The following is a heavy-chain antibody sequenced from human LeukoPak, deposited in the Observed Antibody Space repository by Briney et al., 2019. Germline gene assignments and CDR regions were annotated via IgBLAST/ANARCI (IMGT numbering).Heavy chain of an antibody. V-gene: IGHV4-39*01. CDR2: IYYSGST. D-gene: IGHD3-9*01. CDR1: GGSISTSSYY. J-gene: IGHJ5*02. Sequence: SETLSLTCTVSGGSISTSSYYWGWIRQPPGKGLECIGNIYYSGSTYYNPSLKSRVTISVDTSKNQFSLKLSSVTAADTAVYYCARQYYDILTIWFDPWGQGTLVTVSS. CDR3: ARQYYDILTIWFDP.